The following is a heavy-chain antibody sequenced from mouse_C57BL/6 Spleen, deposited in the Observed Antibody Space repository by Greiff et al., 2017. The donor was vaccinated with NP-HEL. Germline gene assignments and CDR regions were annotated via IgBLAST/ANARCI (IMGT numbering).Heavy chain of an antibody. CDR3: ERKELRGAMDY. CDR2: INPYNGGT. Sequence: EVQLQQSGPVLVKPGASVKMSCKASGYTFTDYYMNWVKQSHGKSLEWIGVINPYNGGTSYNQKFKGKATLTVDKFSSTAYMELNSRTSVDSAVYYCERKELRGAMDYWGQGTSVTVSS. CDR1: GYTFTDYY. D-gene: IGHD1-1*01. J-gene: IGHJ4*01. V-gene: IGHV1-19*01.